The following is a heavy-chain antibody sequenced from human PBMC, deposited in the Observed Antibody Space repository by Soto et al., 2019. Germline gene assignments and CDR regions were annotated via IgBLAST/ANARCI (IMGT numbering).Heavy chain of an antibody. CDR2: INSDGSST. J-gene: IGHJ6*02. V-gene: IGHV3-74*01. Sequence: GSLKLSCEPPGFTSSSSWWPWVRQAQGKGLVWVSRINSDGSSTSYADSVKGRFTISRDNAKNTLYLQMNSLRAEDTAVYYCAREVVVVAATPRYYYYGMDVWGQGTTVTVSS. D-gene: IGHD2-15*01. CDR3: AREVVVVAATPRYYYYGMDV. CDR1: GFTSSSSW.